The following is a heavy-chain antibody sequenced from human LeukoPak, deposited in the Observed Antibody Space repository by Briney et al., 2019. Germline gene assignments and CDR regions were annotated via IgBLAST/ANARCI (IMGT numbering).Heavy chain of an antibody. CDR2: ISYDGSNK. CDR1: GFICSGYG. CDR3: AKGPLNYDFWSGAGGMDV. Sequence: RSGGSLRLSCAASGFICSGYGMHWVRQAPGKGLEWVTIISYDGSNKYYADSVKGRFTISRDDSKNTLYLQMNSLRAEDTAVYYCAKGPLNYDFWSGAGGMDVWGQGTTVTVSS. V-gene: IGHV3-30*18. J-gene: IGHJ6*02. D-gene: IGHD3-3*01.